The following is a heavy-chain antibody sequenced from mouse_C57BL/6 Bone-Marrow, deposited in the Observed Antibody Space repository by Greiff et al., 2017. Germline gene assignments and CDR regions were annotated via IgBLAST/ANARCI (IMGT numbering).Heavy chain of an antibody. CDR3: ARGGSSPYWYFDV. D-gene: IGHD1-1*01. CDR1: GYSITSGYY. CDR2: ISYDGSN. V-gene: IGHV3-6*01. Sequence: EVQLQESGPGLVKPSQSLSLTCSVTGYSITSGYYWNWIRQFPGNKLEWMGYISYDGSNNYNPSLKNRISITRDTSKNQFFLKLNSVTTEDTATYYCARGGSSPYWYFDVWGTGTTVTVSS. J-gene: IGHJ1*03.